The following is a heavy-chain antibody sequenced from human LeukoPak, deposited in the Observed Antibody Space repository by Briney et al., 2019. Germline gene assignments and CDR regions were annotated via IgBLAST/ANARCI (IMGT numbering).Heavy chain of an antibody. V-gene: IGHV1-69*13. D-gene: IGHD3-22*01. CDR3: ANYYDSSGYYDAFDI. J-gene: IGHJ3*02. CDR2: IIPIFGTA. Sequence: ASVKVSCKASGGTFSSYAISWVRRAPGQGLEWMGGIIPIFGTANYAQKFQGRVTITADESTSTAYMELSSLRSEDTAVYYCANYYDSSGYYDAFDIWGQGTMVTVSS. CDR1: GGTFSSYA.